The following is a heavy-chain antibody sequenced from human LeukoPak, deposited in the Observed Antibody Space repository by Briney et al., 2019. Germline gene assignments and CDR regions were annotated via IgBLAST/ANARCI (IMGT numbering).Heavy chain of an antibody. D-gene: IGHD2-15*01. CDR1: GFIFNSYA. J-gene: IGHJ4*02. V-gene: IGHV3-30-3*01. CDR3: ARAVVAASTPSDY. Sequence: GGSLRLSCVGSGFIFNSYAFHWVRQAPGKGLEWVAVISSEGTFKYYADSVKGRFTISRDKSKKTLSLQMSSLKTEDTAVYYCARAVVAASTPSDYWGQGTLVTVSS. CDR2: ISSEGTFK.